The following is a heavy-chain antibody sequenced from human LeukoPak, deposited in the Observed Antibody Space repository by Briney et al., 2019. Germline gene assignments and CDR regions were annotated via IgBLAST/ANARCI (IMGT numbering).Heavy chain of an antibody. CDR3: ASFGGLDY. CDR2: INSDGSTT. D-gene: IGHD3-10*01. Sequence: PGGPLRLSCVASGFTFSSYWMHWVRQAPGKGLMWVSHINSDGSTTTYADSVKGRFTISRDNAENTLYLQMNSLRVDDTAVYFCASFGGLDYWGQGTLVTVSS. CDR1: GFTFSSYW. V-gene: IGHV3-74*01. J-gene: IGHJ4*02.